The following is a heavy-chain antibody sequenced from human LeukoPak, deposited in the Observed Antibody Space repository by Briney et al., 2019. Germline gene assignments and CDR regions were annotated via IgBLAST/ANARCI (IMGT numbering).Heavy chain of an antibody. CDR1: GGTFSSYA. Sequence: ASVKVSCKASGGTFSSYAISWVRQAPGQGLEWMGGIIPIFGTANYAQKLQGRVTMTTDTSTSTAYMELRSLRSDDTAVYYCARDRILLWFGEFNDAFDIWGQGTMVTVSS. CDR2: IIPIFGTA. CDR3: ARDRILLWFGEFNDAFDI. D-gene: IGHD3-10*01. J-gene: IGHJ3*02. V-gene: IGHV1-69*05.